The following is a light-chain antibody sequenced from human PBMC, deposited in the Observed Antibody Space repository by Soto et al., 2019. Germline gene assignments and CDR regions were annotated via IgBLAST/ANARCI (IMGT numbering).Light chain of an antibody. CDR3: QHYKNWPL. Sequence: EIVMTQSPATLSVSPGEGVTLSCRASQSVRSHLAWYQPKPGQPPSLLIYGASTRATGIPARFSGSGFGTEFTLTISSLKSEDFAVYYCQHYKNWPLFGQGTRLEIK. CDR1: QSVRSH. CDR2: GAS. J-gene: IGKJ5*01. V-gene: IGKV3-15*01.